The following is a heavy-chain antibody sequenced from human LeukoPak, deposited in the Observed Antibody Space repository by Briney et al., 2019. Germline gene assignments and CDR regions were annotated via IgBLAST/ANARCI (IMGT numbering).Heavy chain of an antibody. J-gene: IGHJ5*02. CDR2: ISSSGSSI. CDR3: ARDRVNWNDGFDP. CDR1: GFTFSTYE. D-gene: IGHD1-20*01. Sequence: PGGSLILSCAASGFTFSTYEMNWVRQAPGKGLEWVSYISSSGSSIYYADSVKGRFTISRDNAKNSLYLQMNSLRAEDTAVYYCARDRVNWNDGFDPWGQGTLVTVSS. V-gene: IGHV3-48*03.